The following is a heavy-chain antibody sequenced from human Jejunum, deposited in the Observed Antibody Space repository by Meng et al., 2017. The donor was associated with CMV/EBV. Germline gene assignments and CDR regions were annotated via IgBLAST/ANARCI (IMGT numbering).Heavy chain of an antibody. J-gene: IGHJ6*02. CDR3: ARDRYCHNGVCYATPPPYYYGMGV. Sequence: VRQAPGTGVEWVANSKKDGSEKHYVDYVKGRLTISRDNAKNSMYLQMNRLRAEDTAVYYCARDRYCHNGVCYATPPPYYYGMGVWGQGTAVTVSS. V-gene: IGHV3-7*01. D-gene: IGHD2-8*01. CDR2: SKKDGSEK.